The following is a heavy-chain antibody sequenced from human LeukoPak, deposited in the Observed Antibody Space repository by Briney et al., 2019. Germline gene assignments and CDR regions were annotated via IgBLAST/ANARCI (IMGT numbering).Heavy chain of an antibody. CDR3: AREGGFYRPLDY. CDR2: VHLDGRT. Sequence: PSETLSLTCGVSGGSVSSTNGWTWIRQPPGKGLEWIGEVHLDGRTNFNPSLKSRLTMSVDLSENHVSLKLTSVTAADTAVYYCAREGGFYRPLDYSGQGTLVTVSS. J-gene: IGHJ4*02. V-gene: IGHV4-4*02. CDR1: GGSVSSTNG. D-gene: IGHD6-25*01.